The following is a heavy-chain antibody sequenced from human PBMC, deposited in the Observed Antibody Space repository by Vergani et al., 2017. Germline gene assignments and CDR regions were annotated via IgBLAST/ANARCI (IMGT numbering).Heavy chain of an antibody. CDR3: AREGCGGDCSGPYWYFDL. V-gene: IGHV1-18*04. CDR1: GYSFTSYW. D-gene: IGHD2-21*01. CDR2: ISAYNGNT. J-gene: IGHJ2*01. Sequence: VQLVQSGAEVKKPGESLRISCKGSGYSFTSYWISWVRQAPGQGLEWMGWISAYNGNTNYAQKFQGRVTMTRNTSISTAYMELSSLRSEDTAVYYCAREGCGGDCSGPYWYFDLWGRGTLVTVSS.